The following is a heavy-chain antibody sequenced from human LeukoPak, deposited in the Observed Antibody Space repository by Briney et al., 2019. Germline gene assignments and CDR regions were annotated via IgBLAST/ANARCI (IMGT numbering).Heavy chain of an antibody. J-gene: IGHJ3*01. CDR1: GNSITIDYY. CDR2: IYHSGAT. Sequence: SETLSLTCAVSGNSITIDYYWGWIRQPPGKGLEWIGHIYHSGATYYNPPLKSRVTLSVDTSRNEFSLRLTSVSAADTAVYYCARLDWGSPQSPCAFDVWGQGTMVSVSS. D-gene: IGHD3/OR15-3a*01. V-gene: IGHV4-38-2*01. CDR3: ARLDWGSPQSPCAFDV.